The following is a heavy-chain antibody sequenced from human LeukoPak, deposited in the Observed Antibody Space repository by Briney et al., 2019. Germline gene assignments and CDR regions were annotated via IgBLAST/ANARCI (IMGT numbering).Heavy chain of an antibody. CDR3: AIYVVYGSGIYYFGY. CDR1: GGSLSSSSYY. J-gene: IGHJ4*02. Sequence: SETLSLTCTVSGGSLSSSSYYWSWLRQPPGNGLEWFASINISGSTYYNTSLKSRVTISVDTSKHQLYLKLSSVAAADTTVYYCAIYVVYGSGIYYFGYWGQGTLVSVSS. D-gene: IGHD3-10*01. V-gene: IGHV4-39*01. CDR2: INISGST.